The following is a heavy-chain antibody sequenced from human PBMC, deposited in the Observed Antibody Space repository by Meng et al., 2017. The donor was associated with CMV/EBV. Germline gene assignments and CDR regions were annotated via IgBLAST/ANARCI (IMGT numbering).Heavy chain of an antibody. V-gene: IGHV1-18*01. CDR1: GYTFTSYG. D-gene: IGHD1-7*01. CDR3: ARWSSLTGTRGNWFDP. CDR2: ISAYNGNT. Sequence: ASVKVSCKASGYTFTSYGISWVRQAPGQGLEWMGWISAYNGNTNYAQKLQSRVTMTTDTSTSTAYMELRSLRSDDTAVYYCARWSSLTGTRGNWFDPWGQGTLVTVSS. J-gene: IGHJ5*02.